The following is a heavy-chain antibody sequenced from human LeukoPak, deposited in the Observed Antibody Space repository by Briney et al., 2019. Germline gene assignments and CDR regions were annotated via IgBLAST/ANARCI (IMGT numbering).Heavy chain of an antibody. CDR2: ISSSSTYI. CDR3: AKAPARGWDSGYYAYFQH. V-gene: IGHV3-21*01. D-gene: IGHD3-22*01. J-gene: IGHJ1*01. CDR1: GFTFSRYS. Sequence: GGSLRLSCAASGFTFSRYSMNWVRQAPGKGLEWVSSISSSSTYIYYADSVKGRFTISRDNAKNSLYLQMNSLRAEDTAVYYCAKAPARGWDSGYYAYFQHWGQGTLVTVSS.